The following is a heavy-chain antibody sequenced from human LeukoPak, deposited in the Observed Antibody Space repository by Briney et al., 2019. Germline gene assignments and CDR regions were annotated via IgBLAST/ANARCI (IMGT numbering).Heavy chain of an antibody. D-gene: IGHD3-10*01. CDR3: AKTIRVRGDAYNWFDP. CDR1: GGSIISSSYY. V-gene: IGHV4-39*01. CDR2: IHYGGST. J-gene: IGHJ5*02. Sequence: SETLSLTCTVSGGSIISSSYYWGWIRQPPGKGLEWIGNIHYGGSTNYNPSLKSRATMSVDTSMNQFSLKLSSVTAADTAVYYCAKTIRVRGDAYNWFDPWGQGTLVTVSS.